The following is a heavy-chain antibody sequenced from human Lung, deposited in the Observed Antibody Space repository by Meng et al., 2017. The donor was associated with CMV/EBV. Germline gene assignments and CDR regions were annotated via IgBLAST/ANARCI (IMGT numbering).Heavy chain of an antibody. V-gene: IGHV3-66*01. CDR1: GFIVSTEY. CDR2: IYSGGST. CDR3: ARGEVPAIIDY. D-gene: IGHD2-2*01. Sequence: AVSGAGLVQPGGSMRLSCEASGFIVSTEYMNWVRQAPGKGLEWVSVIYSGGSTYYTDSVKSRFTISRDNSKNTLYLQMNSLRTEDTAVYYCARGEVPAIIDYWGQGILVTVSS. J-gene: IGHJ4*02.